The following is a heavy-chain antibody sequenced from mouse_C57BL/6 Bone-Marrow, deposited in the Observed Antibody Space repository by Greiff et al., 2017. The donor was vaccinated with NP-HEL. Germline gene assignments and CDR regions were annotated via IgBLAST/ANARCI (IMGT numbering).Heavy chain of an antibody. D-gene: IGHD1-1*02. J-gene: IGHJ4*01. V-gene: IGHV3-6*01. Sequence: DVQLQESGPGLVKPSQSLSLTCSVTGYSITSGYYWNWIRQFPGNKLEWMGYISYDGSNNYNPSLKNRISITRDTSKNQFFLKLNSVTTEDTATYYCASWYLGAMDYWGQGTSVTVSS. CDR2: ISYDGSN. CDR3: ASWYLGAMDY. CDR1: GYSITSGYY.